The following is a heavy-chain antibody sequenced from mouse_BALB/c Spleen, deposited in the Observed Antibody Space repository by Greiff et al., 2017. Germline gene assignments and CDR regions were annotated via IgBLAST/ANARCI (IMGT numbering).Heavy chain of an antibody. J-gene: IGHJ2*01. V-gene: IGHV1-54*01. CDR1: GYAFTNYL. CDR2: INPGSGGT. D-gene: IGHD2-3*01. Sequence: VHLVESGAELVRPGTSVKVSCKASGYAFTNYLIEWVKQRPGQGLEWIGVINPGSGGTNYNEKFKGKATLTADKSSSTAYMQLSSLTSDDSAVYFCARSDGYYFDYWGQGTTLTVSS. CDR3: ARSDGYYFDY.